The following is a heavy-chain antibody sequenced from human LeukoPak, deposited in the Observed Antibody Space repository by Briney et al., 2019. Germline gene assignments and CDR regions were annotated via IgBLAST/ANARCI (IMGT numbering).Heavy chain of an antibody. D-gene: IGHD6-19*01. CDR3: ASLYSSGSSYYYYGMDV. Sequence: SETLSLTCTVSGGSISSYYWSWIRQPPGKGLEWIGYIYYSGSTNYNPSLKSRVTISVDTSKNQFSLKLSSVTAADTAVYYCASLYSSGSSYYYYGMDVWGQGTTVTVSS. CDR2: IYYSGST. J-gene: IGHJ6*02. CDR1: GGSISSYY. V-gene: IGHV4-59*08.